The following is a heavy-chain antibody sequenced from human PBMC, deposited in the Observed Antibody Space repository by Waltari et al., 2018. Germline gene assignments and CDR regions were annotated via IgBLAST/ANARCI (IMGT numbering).Heavy chain of an antibody. J-gene: IGHJ3*02. CDR2: IYESGTT. V-gene: IGHV4-38-2*02. CDR1: DYSISSGYY. D-gene: IGHD1-1*01. Sequence: QVQLRESGPGLVKPAETLSLTCSVSDYSISSGYYWAWIRQPPGKGLEWIGNIYESGTTYHNPSLKSRVTISVDTSKNQFSLKLSSVTAADTAVYYCARDWNPDGLDTWGQGTLVTVSS. CDR3: ARDWNPDGLDT.